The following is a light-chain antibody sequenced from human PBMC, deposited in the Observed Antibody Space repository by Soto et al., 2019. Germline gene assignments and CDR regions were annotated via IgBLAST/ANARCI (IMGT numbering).Light chain of an antibody. CDR3: QKYNSLWT. V-gene: IGKV1-5*03. CDR2: KAS. Sequence: DIQMTQSPSTLSASVGDRVTITCRASQSISSWLAWYQQKPGKAPMLLIYKASVLESGVPSRFSGRGSGTEFTLTLRSLQPDDFATYFCQKYNSLWTFGQGTKVEIK. CDR1: QSISSW. J-gene: IGKJ1*01.